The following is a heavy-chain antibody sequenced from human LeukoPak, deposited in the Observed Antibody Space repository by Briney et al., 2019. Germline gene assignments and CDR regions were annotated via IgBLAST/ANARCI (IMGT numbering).Heavy chain of an antibody. CDR1: GGSFSGYY. D-gene: IGHD6-13*01. V-gene: IGHV4-34*01. J-gene: IGHJ4*02. CDR2: INHSGST. CDR3: ARHIKSSRSNFDY. Sequence: SEALSLTCAVYGGSFSGYYWSWIRQPPGTGLEWIGEINHSGSTNYNPSLKSRVTISVDTSKNQFSLKLSSVTAADTAVYYCARHIKSSRSNFDYWGQGTLVTVSS.